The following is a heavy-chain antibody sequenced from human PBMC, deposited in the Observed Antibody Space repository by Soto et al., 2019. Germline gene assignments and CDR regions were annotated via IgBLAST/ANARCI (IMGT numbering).Heavy chain of an antibody. J-gene: IGHJ4*02. Sequence: PSETLCLTCTVSGGSISSGGYYWSWIRQHPGKGLEWIGYIYYSGSTYYNPSLKSRVTISVDTSKNQFSLKLSSVTAADTAVFYCARAPPLRSRGFFDYGGQGTLFPV. CDR1: GGSISSGGYY. D-gene: IGHD2-2*01. CDR3: ARAPPLRSRGFFDY. V-gene: IGHV4-31*03. CDR2: IYYSGST.